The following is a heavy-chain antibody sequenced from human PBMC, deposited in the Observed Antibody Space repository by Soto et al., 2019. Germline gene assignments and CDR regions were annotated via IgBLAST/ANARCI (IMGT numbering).Heavy chain of an antibody. V-gene: IGHV3-7*01. CDR3: ATNHY. CDR1: GFTFNNYW. Sequence: EVQLVESGGGLVHPGGSLRLSCAASGFTFNNYWMTWVRQAPGKGLEWVANINQDGSEKYYVDSVKGRFTISRDYAKSSLHLQMSSLRAEDTAVYYCATNHYWGQGSLVTVSS. CDR2: INQDGSEK. J-gene: IGHJ4*02.